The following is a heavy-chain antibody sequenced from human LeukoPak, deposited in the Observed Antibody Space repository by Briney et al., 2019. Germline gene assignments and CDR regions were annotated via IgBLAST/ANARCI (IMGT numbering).Heavy chain of an antibody. D-gene: IGHD5-24*01. CDR1: GFTFSSYS. V-gene: IGHV3-21*01. Sequence: GGSLRLSCAASGFTFSSYSMNWVRQAPGKGLEWVSSISSSSSYIYYADSVKGRFTISRDNAKNSLYLQMNSLRAEDTAVYYCARDREMATISYYFDYWGQGTLVTVS. CDR2: ISSSSSYI. J-gene: IGHJ4*02. CDR3: ARDREMATISYYFDY.